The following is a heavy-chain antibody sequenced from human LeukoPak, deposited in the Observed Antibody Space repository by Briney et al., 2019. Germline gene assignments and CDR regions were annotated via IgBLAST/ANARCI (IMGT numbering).Heavy chain of an antibody. CDR3: ATWEGTVTTRWFDP. Sequence: ASVKVSCKVSGYTLTELSMHWVRQAPGKGLEWMGGFDPEDGETIYAQKFQGRVTMTEGTSTDTAYMELSSLRSEDTAVYYCATWEGTVTTRWFDPWGQGTLVTVSS. V-gene: IGHV1-24*01. J-gene: IGHJ5*02. D-gene: IGHD4-17*01. CDR2: FDPEDGET. CDR1: GYTLTELS.